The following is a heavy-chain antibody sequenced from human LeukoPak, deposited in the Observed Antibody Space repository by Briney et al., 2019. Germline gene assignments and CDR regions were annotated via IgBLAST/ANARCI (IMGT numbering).Heavy chain of an antibody. CDR1: GYSISSGYY. Sequence: PSETLSHTCAVSGYSISSGYYWGWIRQPPGKGLEWIGSIYHSGSTYYNPSLKSRVTISVDTSKNQFSLKLSSVTAADTAVYYCARGAYSSGWYINEYYFDYWGQGTLVTVSS. J-gene: IGHJ4*02. D-gene: IGHD6-19*01. CDR2: IYHSGST. CDR3: ARGAYSSGWYINEYYFDY. V-gene: IGHV4-38-2*01.